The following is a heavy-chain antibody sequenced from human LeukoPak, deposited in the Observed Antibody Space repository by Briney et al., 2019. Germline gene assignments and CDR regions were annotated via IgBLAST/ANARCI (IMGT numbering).Heavy chain of an antibody. V-gene: IGHV1-18*01. CDR1: GYTFTSYG. CDR3: ATAPLYQLLYDY. Sequence: ASVKVSCKASGYTFTSYGISWVRQAPGQGLEWMGWISAYNGNTNYAQKLQGRVTMTTDTSTSTAYMELSSLRSEDTAVYYCATAPLYQLLYDYWGQGTLVTVSS. J-gene: IGHJ4*02. D-gene: IGHD2-2*01. CDR2: ISAYNGNT.